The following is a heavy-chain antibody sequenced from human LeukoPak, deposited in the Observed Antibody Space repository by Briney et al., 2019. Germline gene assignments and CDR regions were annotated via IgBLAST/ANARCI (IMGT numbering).Heavy chain of an antibody. J-gene: IGHJ6*02. V-gene: IGHV4-30-4*01. CDR1: GGSISSYY. CDR2: IYYSGST. CDR3: ARAVVVTATTIYGMDV. D-gene: IGHD2-21*02. Sequence: PSETLSLTCTVSGGSISSYYWSWIRQPPGKGLEWIGYIYYSGSTYYNPSLKSRVTISVDTSKNQFSLKLSSVTAADTAVYYCARAVVVTATTIYGMDVWGQGTTVTVSS.